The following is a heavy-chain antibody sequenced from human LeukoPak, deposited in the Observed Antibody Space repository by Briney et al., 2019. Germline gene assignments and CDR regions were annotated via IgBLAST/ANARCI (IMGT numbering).Heavy chain of an antibody. D-gene: IGHD5-12*01. CDR3: AREGYSGYDRWFDP. V-gene: IGHV4-4*02. Sequence: SETLSPTCAVSGGSISSSNWWSWVRQPPGKGLEWIGEIYHSGSTNYNPSLKSRVTISVDKSKNQFSLKLSSVTAADTAVYYCAREGYSGYDRWFDPWGQGTLVTVSS. CDR1: GGSISSSNW. CDR2: IYHSGST. J-gene: IGHJ5*02.